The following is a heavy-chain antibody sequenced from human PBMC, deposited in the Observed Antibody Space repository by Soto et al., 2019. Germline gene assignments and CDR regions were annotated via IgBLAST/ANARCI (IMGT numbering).Heavy chain of an antibody. CDR1: GGTFSSYT. V-gene: IGHV1-69*04. D-gene: IGHD2-2*01. CDR3: ARDPNIVVVPAANGLAFDI. J-gene: IGHJ3*02. CDR2: IIPILGIA. Sequence: GASVKVSCKASGGTFSSYTISWVRQAPGQGLEWMGRIIPILGIANYAQKFQGRVTITADESTSTAYMELSSLRSEDTAVYYCARDPNIVVVPAANGLAFDIWGQGTMVIVSS.